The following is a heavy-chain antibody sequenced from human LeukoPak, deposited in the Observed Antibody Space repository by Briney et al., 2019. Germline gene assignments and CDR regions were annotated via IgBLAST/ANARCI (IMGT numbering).Heavy chain of an antibody. V-gene: IGHV5-51*01. Sequence: GESLKISCKGSGYSFTNYWIGWVRQMPGKGLMWMGVIYPGDFDARYSPSFQGQVTISADKTISTAYLQWSSLKASDTAMYYCASAGDSSDYYYFSAFDIWGQGTMVTVSS. J-gene: IGHJ3*02. CDR2: IYPGDFDA. D-gene: IGHD3-22*01. CDR3: ASAGDSSDYYYFSAFDI. CDR1: GYSFTNYW.